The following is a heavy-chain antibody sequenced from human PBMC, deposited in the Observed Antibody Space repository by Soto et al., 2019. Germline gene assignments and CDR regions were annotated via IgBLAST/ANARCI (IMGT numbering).Heavy chain of an antibody. V-gene: IGHV1-18*01. Sequence: QVQVVQSGAEVKKPGASVKVSCKTSGYTFTSYDISWVRQAPGQGLEWRGWISGYNGNTNYAQKLQGRVTMTTDTSTSRAYLELRSLRSDDTAVYYCARESATTHDGFDIWGQGTMVIVSS. CDR1: GYTFTSYD. J-gene: IGHJ3*02. CDR3: ARESATTHDGFDI. CDR2: ISGYNGNT. D-gene: IGHD4-17*01.